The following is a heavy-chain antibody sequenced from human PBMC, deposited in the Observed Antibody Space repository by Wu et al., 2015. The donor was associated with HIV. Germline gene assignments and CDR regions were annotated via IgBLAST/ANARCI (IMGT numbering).Heavy chain of an antibody. Sequence: QVQLVQSGGEVKKPGASVKVSCKASGYTFTSYGITWVRQAPGQGLEWMGWISAYNGDTNYAQKLQGRVTMTTDTSTSTAYMELRSLRSDDTAVYYCARASNYYGSGLIMTPWGQGTWSPSP. V-gene: IGHV1-18*01. D-gene: IGHD3-10*01. J-gene: IGHJ4*02. CDR1: GYTFTSYG. CDR3: ARASNYYGSGLIMTP. CDR2: ISAYNGDT.